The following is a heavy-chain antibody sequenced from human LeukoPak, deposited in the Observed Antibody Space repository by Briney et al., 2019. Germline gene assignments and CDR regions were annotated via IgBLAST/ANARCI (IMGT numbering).Heavy chain of an antibody. J-gene: IGHJ6*02. V-gene: IGHV4-30-2*01. D-gene: IGHD1-26*01. CDR3: ARLIRATNSMDV. CDR2: IYHSGST. CDR1: GGSISSGGYS. Sequence: SETLSLTCAVSGGSISSGGYSWSWIRQPPGKGLEWIGYIYHSGSTYYNPSLKSRVTISIDRSKNQFSLKLNSVTAADTAVYYCARLIRATNSMDVWGQGTTVTVSS.